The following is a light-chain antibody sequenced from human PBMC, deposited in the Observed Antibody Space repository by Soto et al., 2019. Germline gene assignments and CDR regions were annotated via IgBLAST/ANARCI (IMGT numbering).Light chain of an antibody. Sequence: QSALTQPRSVSGSPGQSVTISCSGTSSDVGGYEYVSWYQQHPGKAPRLLIYHVGQRPSGVPDRFSGSKSGTTASLTISGLQADDEAEYYCSSYAGSSNVFGTGTKVTVL. CDR3: SSYAGSSNV. CDR1: SSDVGGYEY. J-gene: IGLJ1*01. V-gene: IGLV2-11*01. CDR2: HVG.